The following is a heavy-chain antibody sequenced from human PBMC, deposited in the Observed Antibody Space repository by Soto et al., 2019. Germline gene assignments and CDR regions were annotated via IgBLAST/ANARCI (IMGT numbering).Heavy chain of an antibody. Sequence: HPGGSLRLSCAASGFTFSSYGMHWVRQAPGKGLEWVAVIWYDGSNKYYADSVKGRFTISRDNSKNTLYLQMNSLRAEDTAVYYCWTYYYDSSGSDVFDYWGQGTLVTVSS. D-gene: IGHD3-22*01. CDR1: GFTFSSYG. CDR3: WTYYYDSSGSDVFDY. J-gene: IGHJ4*02. V-gene: IGHV3-33*01. CDR2: IWYDGSNK.